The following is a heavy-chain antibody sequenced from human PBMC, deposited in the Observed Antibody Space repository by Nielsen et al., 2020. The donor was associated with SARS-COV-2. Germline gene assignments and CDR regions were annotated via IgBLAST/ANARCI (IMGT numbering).Heavy chain of an antibody. Sequence: SGPTLVQPTQTLTLTCTFSGFSLSTSGMCVSWIRQPPGKALEWLARIDWDDDKYYSTSLKTRLTISKDTSKNQVVLTMTNMDPVDTATYYCARMPLDIVVVPAATYYYYYGIDVWGQGTTVTVSS. V-gene: IGHV2-70*11. CDR2: IDWDDDK. J-gene: IGHJ6*02. CDR3: ARMPLDIVVVPAATYYYYYGIDV. CDR1: GFSLSTSGMC. D-gene: IGHD2-2*01.